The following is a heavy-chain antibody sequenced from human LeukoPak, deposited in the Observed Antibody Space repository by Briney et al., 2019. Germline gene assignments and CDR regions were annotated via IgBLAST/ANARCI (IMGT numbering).Heavy chain of an antibody. CDR1: GFTFSSYA. Sequence: GGSLRLSCAASGFTFSSYAMHWVRQAPGKGLEWVAVISYDGSNKYYADSVKGRFTISRDNSKNTLYLQMNSLRAEDTAVYYCARDGYDFWSGYDHSVDYWGQGTLVTVSS. J-gene: IGHJ4*02. D-gene: IGHD3-3*01. CDR2: ISYDGSNK. CDR3: ARDGYDFWSGYDHSVDY. V-gene: IGHV3-30-3*01.